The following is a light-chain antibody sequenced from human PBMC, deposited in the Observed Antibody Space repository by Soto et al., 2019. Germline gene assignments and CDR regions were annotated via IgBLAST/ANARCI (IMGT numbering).Light chain of an antibody. CDR1: QSINNW. CDR2: DAS. Sequence: DIQMTQSPSTLSTSVGDRVTITCRASQSINNWLAWYQQKPGKAPKFLIYDASSLETGVPSRFSGSGSGTEFTLTISNLQPDDFATYYCQQYNSYSWTLGQGNKV. V-gene: IGKV1-5*01. CDR3: QQYNSYSWT. J-gene: IGKJ1*01.